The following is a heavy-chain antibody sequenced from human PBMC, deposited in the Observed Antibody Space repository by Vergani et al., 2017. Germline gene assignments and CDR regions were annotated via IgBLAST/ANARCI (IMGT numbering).Heavy chain of an antibody. CDR1: GGSFSGYY. CDR3: ARVNYGDSVSYYYGMDV. Sequence: QVQLQQWGAGLLKPSETLSLTCAVSGGSFSGYYWRWLLHPPGKGLEWIGEINHSGSTNYNPSLKSRVTISVDTSKNQFSLKLSSVTAADTAVYYCARVNYGDSVSYYYGMDVWGQGTTVTVSS. D-gene: IGHD4-17*01. J-gene: IGHJ6*02. CDR2: INHSGST. V-gene: IGHV4-34*01.